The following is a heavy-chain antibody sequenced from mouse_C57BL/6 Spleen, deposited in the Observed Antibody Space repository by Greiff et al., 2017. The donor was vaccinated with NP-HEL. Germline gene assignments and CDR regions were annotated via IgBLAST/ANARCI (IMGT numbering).Heavy chain of an antibody. CDR1: GFSLTSYG. D-gene: IGHD1-1*01. CDR2: IWSDGST. V-gene: IGHV2-6-1*01. J-gene: IGHJ4*01. CDR3: ARQPAYYGSSYPYAMDY. Sequence: QVQLKESGPGLVAPSQSLSITCTVSGFSLTSYGVHWVRQPPGKGLEWLVVIWSDGSTTYNSALKSRLSISKYNSKSQVFLKMNSLQTDDTAMYYCARQPAYYGSSYPYAMDYWGQGTSVTVSS.